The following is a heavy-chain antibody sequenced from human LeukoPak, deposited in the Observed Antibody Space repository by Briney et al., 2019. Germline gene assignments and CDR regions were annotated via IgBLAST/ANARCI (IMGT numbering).Heavy chain of an antibody. Sequence: GGSLRLSCAASGFTFSSYSMNWVRQAPGKGLEWVSSIISSSSYIYYADSVKGRFTISRDSSKNTLYLQMNSLRAEDTAVYYCAKVSGGGLYYDGMDVWGQGTTVTVSS. J-gene: IGHJ6*02. CDR2: IISSSSYI. V-gene: IGHV3-21*04. D-gene: IGHD1-14*01. CDR1: GFTFSSYS. CDR3: AKVSGGGLYYDGMDV.